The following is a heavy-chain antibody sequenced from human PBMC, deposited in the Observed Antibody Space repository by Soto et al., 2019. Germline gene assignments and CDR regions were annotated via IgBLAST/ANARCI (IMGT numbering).Heavy chain of an antibody. V-gene: IGHV4-34*01. CDR2: ITHIGTT. CDR1: GRSFSGYY. J-gene: IGHJ4*02. D-gene: IGHD3-10*01. CDR3: ATRLRGILSLGQSPHPFDY. Sequence: QVQLQQSVAGLLKPSETLTLTCAVYGRSFSGYYWSWIREPPGKGLVRTGQITHIGTTTYNPALRSRVTISGDTSTNQFSLSLSSVTAADTAVYYCATRLRGILSLGQSPHPFDYWGQGTRVTVSS.